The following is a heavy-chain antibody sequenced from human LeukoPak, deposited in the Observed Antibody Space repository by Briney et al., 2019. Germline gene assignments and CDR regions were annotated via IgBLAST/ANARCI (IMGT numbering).Heavy chain of an antibody. CDR3: ARVAYDSYGHYYHDYFDY. CDR2: MSGRDDKT. J-gene: IGHJ4*02. Sequence: PGGSLRPSCAASGFTFSAYAMTWVRQAPGKGLEWVSSMSGRDDKTYYTDSAKGRFTISRDNSRNTLYLQMNSLRAEDTALYYCARVAYDSYGHYYHDYFDYWGQGTLVTVSS. D-gene: IGHD3-22*01. V-gene: IGHV3-23*01. CDR1: GFTFSAYA.